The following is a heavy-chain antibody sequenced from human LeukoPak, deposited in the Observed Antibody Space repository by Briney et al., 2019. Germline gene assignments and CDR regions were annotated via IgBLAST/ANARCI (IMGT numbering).Heavy chain of an antibody. Sequence: PSETLSLTCTVSGDSISSGSYYWSWIRQPAGKGLEWIGRIYTSGNTNYNPSLKSRVTISVDTSKNQFSLKLSSVTAADTAVYYCARRGQWLAFDYWGQGTLVTVSS. D-gene: IGHD6-19*01. V-gene: IGHV4-61*02. CDR1: GDSISSGSYY. J-gene: IGHJ4*02. CDR3: ARRGQWLAFDY. CDR2: IYTSGNT.